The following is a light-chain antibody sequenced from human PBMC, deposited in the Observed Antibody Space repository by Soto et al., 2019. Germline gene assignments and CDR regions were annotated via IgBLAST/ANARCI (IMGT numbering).Light chain of an antibody. V-gene: IGLV2-11*01. CDR2: DVS. Sequence: QSVLTQPRSVSGSPGQSVTISCTGTSSDVGGYNYVSWYQQHPGKAPNVMIYDVSERPSGVPDRFSGSKSGNTASLTISGVQAEDESDYYCCSYAGSPRYVLGTGTKLTVL. J-gene: IGLJ1*01. CDR1: SSDVGGYNY. CDR3: CSYAGSPRYV.